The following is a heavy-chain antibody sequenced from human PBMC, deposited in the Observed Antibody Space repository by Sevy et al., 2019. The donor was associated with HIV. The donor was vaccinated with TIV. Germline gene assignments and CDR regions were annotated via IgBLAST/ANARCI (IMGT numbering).Heavy chain of an antibody. Sequence: SETLTLTCTVSGVSISSATLNWGWIRQSPGKGLEWIVTYTWRGATHYNPSLRSGVTISADTSKNKISLRLTYVTTADTAVYYCTGPNVYYDSGWSYFDYWGQGTLVTVSS. J-gene: IGHJ4*02. CDR2: YTWRGAT. CDR1: GVSISSATLN. CDR3: TGPNVYYDSGWSYFDY. V-gene: IGHV4-39*01. D-gene: IGHD6-19*01.